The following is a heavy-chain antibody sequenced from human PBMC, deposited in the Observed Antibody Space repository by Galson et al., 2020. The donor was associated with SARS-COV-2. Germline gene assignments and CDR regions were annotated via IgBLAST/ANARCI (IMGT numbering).Heavy chain of an antibody. CDR3: TTVVFVVVPAAPYYMDV. V-gene: IGHV3-15*01. CDR1: GFTFSNAW. Sequence: GGSLRLSCAASGFTFSNAWMSWVRQAPGKGLEWVGRIKSKTDGGTTDYAAPVKGRFTISRDDSKNTLYLQMNSLKTEDTAVYYCTTVVFVVVPAAPYYMDVWGKGTTVTVSS. CDR2: IKSKTDGGTT. D-gene: IGHD2-2*01. J-gene: IGHJ6*03.